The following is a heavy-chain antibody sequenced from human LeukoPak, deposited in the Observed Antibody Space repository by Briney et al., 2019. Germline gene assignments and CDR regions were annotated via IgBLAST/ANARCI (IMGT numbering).Heavy chain of an antibody. V-gene: IGHV5-51*01. J-gene: IGHJ4*02. CDR3: ARTGPTVGAAADY. D-gene: IGHD6-13*01. CDR1: GYSFTSYW. CDR2: IYPGDSDT. Sequence: GESLKISCKGSGYSFTSYWIGWVRQMPGKGLEWMGIIYPGDSDTRYSPSFQGQVTISADKSISTAYLQWSSLKASDTTMYYCARTGPTVGAAADYWGQGTLVTVSS.